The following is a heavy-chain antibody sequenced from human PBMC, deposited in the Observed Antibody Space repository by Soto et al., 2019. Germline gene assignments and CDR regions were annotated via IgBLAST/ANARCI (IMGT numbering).Heavy chain of an antibody. CDR3: GGYSGDGIWS. V-gene: IGHV3-64*01. Sequence: EVQLVASGGGLVQPGGSLRLSGAASGFTFSSYSMHWVRQAPGKELEYVSAISSNGGTTSYANSVKGRFTISRDNSKNMLYLQMGSLRAEDMAVYYCGGYSGDGIWSWGQGTLVTVSS. CDR1: GFTFSSYS. J-gene: IGHJ5*02. CDR2: ISSNGGTT. D-gene: IGHD1-26*01.